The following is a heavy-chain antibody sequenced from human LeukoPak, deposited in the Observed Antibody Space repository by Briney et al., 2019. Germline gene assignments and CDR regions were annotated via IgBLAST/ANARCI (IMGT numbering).Heavy chain of an antibody. CDR1: GFTFTTYG. Sequence: GGSLRLSCSASGFTFTTYGMNWVRQAPGKGLEWVSGIGGSGTRTYYADSVKGRFTISRDNSKNTLYLQMNSLRDEDTAVYYCAKDSGWILFDDWGQGTLVTVSS. CDR3: AKDSGWILFDD. D-gene: IGHD2-2*03. V-gene: IGHV3-23*01. CDR2: IGGSGTRT. J-gene: IGHJ4*02.